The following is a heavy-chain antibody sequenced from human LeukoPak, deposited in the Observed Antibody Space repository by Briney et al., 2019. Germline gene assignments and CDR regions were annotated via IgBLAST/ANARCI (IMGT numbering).Heavy chain of an antibody. CDR3: ARVKVIDAFDI. D-gene: IGHD3-22*01. CDR1: GGSISSYY. J-gene: IGHJ3*02. V-gene: IGHV4-59*01. CDR2: IYYRGST. Sequence: SEXLSLTCTVSGGSISSYYWSWIRQPPGKGLEWIGYIYYRGSTNYHPSLKSRVTISVDTSKNQFSLKLSSVTAADTAVYYCARVKVIDAFDIWGQGTMVTVSS.